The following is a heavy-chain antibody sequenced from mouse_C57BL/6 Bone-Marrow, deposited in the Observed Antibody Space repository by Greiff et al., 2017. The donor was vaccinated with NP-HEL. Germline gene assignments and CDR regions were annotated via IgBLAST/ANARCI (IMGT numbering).Heavy chain of an antibody. V-gene: IGHV1-66*01. J-gene: IGHJ3*01. CDR1: GYSFTSYY. D-gene: IGHD1-1*01. CDR3: AEGYYYGSEAY. Sequence: QVQLKQSGPELVKPGASVKISCKASGYSFTSYYIHWVKQRPGQGLEWIGWIYPGSGNTKYNEKFKGKATLTADTSSSTAYMQLSSLTSEDSAVYYCAEGYYYGSEAYWGQGTLVTVSA. CDR2: IYPGSGNT.